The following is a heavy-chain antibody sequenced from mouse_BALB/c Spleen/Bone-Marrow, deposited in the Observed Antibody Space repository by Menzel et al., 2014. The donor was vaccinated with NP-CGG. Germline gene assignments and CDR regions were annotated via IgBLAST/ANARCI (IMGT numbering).Heavy chain of an antibody. V-gene: IGHV14-3*02. D-gene: IGHD1-1*01. CDR2: IDPANGNT. CDR3: AREDGLWYFDV. J-gene: IGHJ1*01. Sequence: VQLQQSGADLVKPGASVKLSCTTSGFNIKDTYMHWVKQRPEQGLEWIGRIDPANGNTKYDPKFQGKATITADTSSNTAYMQLSSLTSEDSAVYYCAREDGLWYFDVWGAGTTVTVSS. CDR1: GFNIKDTY.